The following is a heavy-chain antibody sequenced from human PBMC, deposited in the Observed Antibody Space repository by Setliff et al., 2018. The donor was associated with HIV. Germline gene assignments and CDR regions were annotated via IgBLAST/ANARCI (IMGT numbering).Heavy chain of an antibody. CDR1: GGSISSTSYY. CDR3: ARYRYYYDSSGYGRWFDP. Sequence: TLSLTCTVSGGSISSTSYYWGWIRQPPGTGLEWIGSISSSGNTYYNPSLKSRVTISVDTSENQFSLRLNSVTAADTAVYYCARYRYYYDSSGYGRWFDPWGQGTLVTVSS. D-gene: IGHD3-22*01. CDR2: ISSSGNT. J-gene: IGHJ5*02. V-gene: IGHV4-39*01.